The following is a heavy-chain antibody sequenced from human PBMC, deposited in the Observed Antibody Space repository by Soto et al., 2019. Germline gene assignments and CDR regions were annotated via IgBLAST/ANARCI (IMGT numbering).Heavy chain of an antibody. CDR1: GFTFSSYS. Sequence: PGGSLRLSCAASGFTFSSYSMNWVRQAPGKGLEWVSSISTSSSYIYYADSVKGRFTISRDNAKNSLYLQMNSLRAEDTAVYYCARGNYYYDGRVFYGSCGQGTLVTVYS. V-gene: IGHV3-21*01. CDR2: ISTSSSYI. CDR3: ARGNYYYDGRVFYGS. D-gene: IGHD3-22*01. J-gene: IGHJ5*02.